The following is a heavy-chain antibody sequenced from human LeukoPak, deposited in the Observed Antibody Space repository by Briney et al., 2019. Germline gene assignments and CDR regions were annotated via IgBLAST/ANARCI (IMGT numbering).Heavy chain of an antibody. CDR3: AKTNHYYDDNGSPKYFDY. J-gene: IGHJ4*02. D-gene: IGHD3-22*01. V-gene: IGHV3-23*01. CDR1: GFTLTSYA. Sequence: GGSLRLSCAASGFTLTSYATTWVRLAPGKGLQWVSAISASGADTYYADSVKGRFTISRDTSKNTVYLQMNSLSDEDTAVYYCAKTNHYYDDNGSPKYFDYWGQGTLVTVSS. CDR2: ISASGADT.